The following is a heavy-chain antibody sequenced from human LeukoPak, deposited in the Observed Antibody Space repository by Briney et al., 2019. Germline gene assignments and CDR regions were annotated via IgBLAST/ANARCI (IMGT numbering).Heavy chain of an antibody. V-gene: IGHV5-51*01. CDR1: GYIIKKNW. D-gene: IGHD3-10*01. CDR2: IYPGDSNT. Sequence: GESPKPYSKGSGYIIKKNWIGWQLQMPGKGLEWMGIIYPGDSNTRYNPSFQGQVTISADKSISTAYLQWSGLKASDTAKYYCARQGLVPSYGVDVRGQGTTVTVSS. J-gene: IGHJ6*02. CDR3: ARQGLVPSYGVDV.